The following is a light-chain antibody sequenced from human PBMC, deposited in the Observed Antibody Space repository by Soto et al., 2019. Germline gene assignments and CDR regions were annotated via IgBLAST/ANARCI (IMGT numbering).Light chain of an antibody. J-gene: IGKJ1*01. CDR1: QTISKW. V-gene: IGKV1-5*01. CDR2: DAS. CDR3: QQYTGYSQWT. Sequence: DIQMTQSPSTLSAAVGDRVTITCRASQTISKWLAWYQQKPGQAPKLLIYDASTLESGVPSRFSGSGSGTDFSLTISSLQPVDFATYYCQQYTGYSQWTFGRGTKVEIK.